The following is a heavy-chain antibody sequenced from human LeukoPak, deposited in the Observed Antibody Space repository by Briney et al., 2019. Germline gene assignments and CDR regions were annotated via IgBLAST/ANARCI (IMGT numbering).Heavy chain of an antibody. D-gene: IGHD1-14*01. CDR1: GLTFSTSG. J-gene: IGHJ4*02. CDR2: IGPTGSDR. V-gene: IGHV3-21*06. Sequence: PGGSLRLSCTASGLTFSTSGFNWVRQAPGKGLEWVASIGPTGSDRYHADSIKGRFTTSRDNANNFLYLQMNSLRAEDTAVYYCATETNGRHYDYWGQGTLLTVSP. CDR3: ATETNGRHYDY.